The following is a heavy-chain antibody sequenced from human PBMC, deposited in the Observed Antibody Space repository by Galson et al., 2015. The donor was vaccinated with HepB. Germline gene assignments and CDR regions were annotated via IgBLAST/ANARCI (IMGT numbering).Heavy chain of an antibody. J-gene: IGHJ4*02. D-gene: IGHD3-3*01. V-gene: IGHV4-34*01. CDR1: GGSFSGYY. CDR3: ARGQAGSGLWSGYYRFVFDY. CDR2: INHSGST. Sequence: ETLSLTCAVYGGSFSGYYWSWIRQPPGKGLEWIGEINHSGSTNYNPSLKSRVTISVDTSKNQFSLKLSSVTAADTAVYYCARGQAGSGLWSGYYRFVFDYWGQGTLVTVSS.